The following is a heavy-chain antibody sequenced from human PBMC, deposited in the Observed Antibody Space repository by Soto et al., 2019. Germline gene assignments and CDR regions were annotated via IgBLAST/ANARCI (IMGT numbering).Heavy chain of an antibody. D-gene: IGHD6-13*01. CDR2: MSPNGKNQ. CDR3: AKGLSIAAAGTFDY. J-gene: IGHJ4*02. V-gene: IGHV3-30*04. CDR1: GFRFDIHA. Sequence: GGSLRLSCAAPGFRFDIHALHWIRQAPGEGLEWVAVMSPNGKNQYYADSVKGRFTISRDNAKNTLYLDMISLRAEDTAVYYCAKGLSIAAAGTFDYWGQGTLVTVSS.